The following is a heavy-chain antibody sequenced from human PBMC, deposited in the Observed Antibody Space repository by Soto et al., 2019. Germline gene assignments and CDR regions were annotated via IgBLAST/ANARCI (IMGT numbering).Heavy chain of an antibody. Sequence: SETLSLTCTVSGGSISSYYWSWIRQPPGKGLEWIGEINHSGSTNYNPSLKSRVTISVDRSKNQFSLKLSSVTAADTAVYYCARGQVVAAQHWGQGTLVTVSS. J-gene: IGHJ4*02. CDR1: GGSISSYY. CDR3: ARGQVVAAQH. V-gene: IGHV4-34*01. D-gene: IGHD2-15*01. CDR2: INHSGST.